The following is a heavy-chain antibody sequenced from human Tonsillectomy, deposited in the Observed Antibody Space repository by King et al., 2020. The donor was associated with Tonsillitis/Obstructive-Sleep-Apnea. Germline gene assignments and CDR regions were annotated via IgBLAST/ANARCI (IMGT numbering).Heavy chain of an antibody. D-gene: IGHD7-27*01. V-gene: IGHV1-18*01. CDR1: GYTFSSYD. Sequence: QLVQSGAEVKKPGASVKVSCKASGYTFSSYDVNWVRQAPGQGLEWMGWISGDNGNANYAQKFQGRVTMTTDTSTNSAYMELRSLRSDDTAVYYCARTHELGIFFDLWGQGTLVTVSS. CDR3: ARTHELGIFFDL. CDR2: ISGDNGNA. J-gene: IGHJ4*02.